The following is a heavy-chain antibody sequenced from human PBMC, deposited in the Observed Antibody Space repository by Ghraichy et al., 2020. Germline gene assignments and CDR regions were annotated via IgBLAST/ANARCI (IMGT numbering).Heavy chain of an antibody. D-gene: IGHD3-10*01. V-gene: IGHV1-18*01. CDR3: ERDRGGCFRESFDY. J-gene: IGHJ4*02. CDR2: ISANNGNT. CDR1: GYTFTSYG. Sequence: ASVKVSCKASGYTFTSYGISWVRQAPGQGLEWMGWISANNGNTNYAQKLQGRVTMTTDTSTSTAYMELRSLRSDDTAVYYCERDRGGCFRESFDYWGQGTLLSLSA.